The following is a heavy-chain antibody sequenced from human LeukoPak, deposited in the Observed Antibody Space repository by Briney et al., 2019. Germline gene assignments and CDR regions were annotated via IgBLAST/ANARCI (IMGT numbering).Heavy chain of an antibody. CDR3: ATNWNDGCFDY. Sequence: SVKVSCKASGGTFSSYAISWVRQAPGQGLEWMGRIIPILGIANYAQKFQGRVTITADKSASTAYMELSSLRSEDTAVYYCATNWNDGCFDYWGQGTLVTVSS. J-gene: IGHJ4*02. V-gene: IGHV1-69*04. CDR2: IIPILGIA. D-gene: IGHD1-20*01. CDR1: GGTFSSYA.